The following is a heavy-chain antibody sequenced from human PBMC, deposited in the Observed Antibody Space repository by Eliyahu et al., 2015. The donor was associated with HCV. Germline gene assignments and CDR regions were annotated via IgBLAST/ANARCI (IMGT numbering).Heavy chain of an antibody. V-gene: IGHV2-5*01. CDR3: IRTLSAAPVLGAMDV. CDR2: IYWNDDK. J-gene: IGHJ6*02. D-gene: IGHD1-14*01. Sequence: GVGWIRQPPGKALEWLAVIYWNDDKRYSPFPKGRAHHTQDTPRNPVVPTKPTMDPVDTATYYCIRTLSAAPVLGAMDVWGQGTTVTVSS. CDR1: G.